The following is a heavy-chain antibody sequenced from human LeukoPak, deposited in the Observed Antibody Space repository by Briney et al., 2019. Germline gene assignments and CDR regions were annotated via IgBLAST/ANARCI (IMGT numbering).Heavy chain of an antibody. Sequence: GGSLRLSCAASEFTFSSYWMHWVRQAPGKGLVWVSRISSDGSTTSYADSVKGRFTISRDNVKNTLYLQMNSLRADDTAVYYCTNIAAAGIGYWGQGTLVTVSS. CDR2: ISSDGSTT. CDR1: EFTFSSYW. CDR3: TNIAAAGIGY. D-gene: IGHD6-13*01. J-gene: IGHJ4*02. V-gene: IGHV3-74*01.